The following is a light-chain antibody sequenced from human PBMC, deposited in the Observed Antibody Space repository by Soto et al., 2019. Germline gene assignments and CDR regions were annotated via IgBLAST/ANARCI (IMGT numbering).Light chain of an antibody. J-gene: IGKJ4*01. CDR1: QSINKD. CDR2: ATS. CDR3: QAGYRTGLA. V-gene: IGKV1-39*01. Sequence: DIRLTQSPSSLSASVGDRVTITCRSSQSINKDLNWYQQKPGKAPKLLIYATSSLQTGVPSRFSGSGYGTDFTLTINGLQPEEFATSYCQAGYRTGLAFGGGAKVEIK.